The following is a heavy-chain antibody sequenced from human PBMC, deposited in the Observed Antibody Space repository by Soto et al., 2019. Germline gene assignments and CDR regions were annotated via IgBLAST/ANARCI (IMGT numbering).Heavy chain of an antibody. J-gene: IGHJ2*01. CDR2: IIPILGIA. Sequence: QVQLVQSGAAVKKPGSSVKVSCKASGGTFSSYTISWVRQAPGQGLEWMGRIIPILGIANYAQKFQGRVTITADKSTSTAYMELSSLRSEDTAVYYCAILMGSSSWADWYFDLWGRGTLVTVSS. V-gene: IGHV1-69*02. D-gene: IGHD6-13*01. CDR3: AILMGSSSWADWYFDL. CDR1: GGTFSSYT.